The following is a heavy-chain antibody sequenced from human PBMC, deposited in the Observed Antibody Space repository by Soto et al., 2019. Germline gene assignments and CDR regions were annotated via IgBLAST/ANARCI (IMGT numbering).Heavy chain of an antibody. CDR2: INAGNGKT. J-gene: IGHJ4*02. D-gene: IGHD1-20*01. V-gene: IGHV1-3*01. CDR1: GYTFTSYA. Sequence: QVQLVQSGAEVKKPGASVKVSCKASGYTFTSYAIHWVRQAPGQRLEWMAWINAGNGKTQYSQKFQGRVTITRDTSASTAYMELSSLRSEDTAVYYCARQLTGTTIPFDYWGQGTLVTVSS. CDR3: ARQLTGTTIPFDY.